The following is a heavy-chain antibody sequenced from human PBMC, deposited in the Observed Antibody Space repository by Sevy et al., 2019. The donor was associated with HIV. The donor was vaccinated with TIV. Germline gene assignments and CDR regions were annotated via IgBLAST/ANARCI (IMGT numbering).Heavy chain of an antibody. Sequence: SETLSLTCSVSGAFISSATYYWTWIRQHPGKGLEWIGDISYSGSTYLNPSLKSRVTISLDTSKNQSYLKVSAVTAADTAIYYCAWCAYSGYDWCAKAGAFDYWGQGTLVTVSS. J-gene: IGHJ4*02. V-gene: IGHV4-31*03. CDR3: AWCAYSGYDWCAKAGAFDY. CDR2: ISYSGST. D-gene: IGHD5-12*01. CDR1: GAFISSATYY.